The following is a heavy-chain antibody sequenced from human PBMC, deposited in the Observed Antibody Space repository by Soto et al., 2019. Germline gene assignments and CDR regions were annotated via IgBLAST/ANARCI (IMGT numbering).Heavy chain of an antibody. CDR2: ISDGGDLT. CDR3: AKDENYSDSSGYFDY. J-gene: IGHJ4*02. D-gene: IGHD3-22*01. Sequence: PGGSLRLSCAASGFAFSSHPMSWVRQAPEKGLEWVAGISDGGDLTYNADSVRGRFTISRDNSRNTLYLQINSLRAEDTAIYYCAKDENYSDSSGYFDYWGQGTLVTVSS. V-gene: IGHV3-23*01. CDR1: GFAFSSHP.